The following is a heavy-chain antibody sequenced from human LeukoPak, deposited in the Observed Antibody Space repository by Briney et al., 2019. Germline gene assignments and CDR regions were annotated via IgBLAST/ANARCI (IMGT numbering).Heavy chain of an antibody. Sequence: ASVKVSCKASGGTFSSYAISWVRQAPGQGLEWMGGIIPIFGTANYAQKFQGRVTITTDESTSTAYMELSSLRSEDTAVYYCARVPLGKGYYYYMDVWGKGTTVTVSS. D-gene: IGHD7-27*01. V-gene: IGHV1-69*05. CDR3: ARVPLGKGYYYYMDV. CDR1: GGTFSSYA. J-gene: IGHJ6*03. CDR2: IIPIFGTA.